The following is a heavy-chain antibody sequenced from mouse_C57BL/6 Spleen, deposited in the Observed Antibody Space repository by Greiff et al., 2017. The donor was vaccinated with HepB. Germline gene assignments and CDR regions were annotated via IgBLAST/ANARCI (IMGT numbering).Heavy chain of an antibody. Sequence: EVQLQESGGDLVKPGGSLKLSCAASGFTFSSYGMSWVRQTPDKRLEWVATISSGGSYTYYPDSVKGRFTISRDNAKNTLYLQMSSLKSEDTAMYYCARHDFYYFDYWGQGTTLTVSS. J-gene: IGHJ2*01. D-gene: IGHD2-13*01. CDR2: ISSGGSYT. V-gene: IGHV5-6*01. CDR3: ARHDFYYFDY. CDR1: GFTFSSYG.